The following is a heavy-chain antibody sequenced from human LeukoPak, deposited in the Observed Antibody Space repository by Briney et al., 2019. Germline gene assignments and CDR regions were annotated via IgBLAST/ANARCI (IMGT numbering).Heavy chain of an antibody. V-gene: IGHV2-5*02. CDR2: IYWEDDK. J-gene: IGHJ5*02. CDR1: GFSLSTSGVG. Sequence: SGPTLANPTQTLTLTCTFLGFSLSTSGVGVGWVRQPPGKSLEWLALIYWEDDKRYSPSLKSRLTIAKDTSKNHVVLTMSHMDPVDTASYCGAHTSIIGWCDPWGRGTLVTVSS. D-gene: IGHD6-6*01. CDR3: AHTSIIGWCDP.